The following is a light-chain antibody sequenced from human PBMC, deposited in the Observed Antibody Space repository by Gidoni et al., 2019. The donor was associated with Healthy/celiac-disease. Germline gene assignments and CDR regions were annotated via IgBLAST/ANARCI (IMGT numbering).Light chain of an antibody. Sequence: SYELTQPPSVSVSPGQTASITCPGDKLGDKYACRYQQKPGQSPVLVIYKDSKRPSGIPERFSGYKSGNRATLTIRGTQGMNEADYHGKAWDSSTEVFGGGTKLTVL. J-gene: IGLJ3*02. V-gene: IGLV3-1*01. CDR1: KLGDKY. CDR2: KDS. CDR3: KAWDSSTEV.